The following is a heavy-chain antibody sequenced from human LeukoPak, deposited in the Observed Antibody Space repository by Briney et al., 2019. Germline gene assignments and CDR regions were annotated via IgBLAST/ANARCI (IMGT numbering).Heavy chain of an antibody. J-gene: IGHJ4*02. D-gene: IGHD2-2*01. V-gene: IGHV1-69*04. CDR3: ARDPGYCSSTSCYPDTPIDY. CDR2: IIPILGIA. Sequence: SVNVSCKASGGTFSSYAISWVRQAPGQGLEWMGRIIPILGIADYAQKFQGRVTITADKSTSTAYMELSSLRSEDTAVYYCARDPGYCSSTSCYPDTPIDYWGQGTLVTVSS. CDR1: GGTFSSYA.